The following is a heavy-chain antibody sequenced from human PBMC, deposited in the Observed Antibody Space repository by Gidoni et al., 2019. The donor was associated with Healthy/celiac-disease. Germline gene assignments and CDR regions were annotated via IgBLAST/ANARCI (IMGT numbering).Heavy chain of an antibody. V-gene: IGHV2-5*01. CDR2: IYWNDDT. CDR1: GFSLTPSSVG. J-gene: IGHJ5*02. D-gene: IGHD3-22*01. CDR3: AHSYYYDSSGYYEGDWFDP. Sequence: QLTLRESGTTLVNPTQTLPLTCTFSGFSLTPSSVGVGWIRQPTGKALEWLALIYWNDDTRYSPSLKSRLTITKDTSKNQVVLTMTNMDPVDTATYYCAHSYYYDSSGYYEGDWFDPWGQGTLVTVSS.